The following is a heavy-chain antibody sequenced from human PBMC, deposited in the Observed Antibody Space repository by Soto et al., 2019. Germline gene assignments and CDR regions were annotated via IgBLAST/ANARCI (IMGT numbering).Heavy chain of an antibody. J-gene: IGHJ5*02. D-gene: IGHD2-8*01. V-gene: IGHV1-69*01. CDR2: IIPIFGTA. CDR1: GGTFSSYA. CDR3: ASGWVYAMDNWFDP. Sequence: QVQLVQSGAEVKKPGSSVKVSCKASGGTFSSYAISWVRQAPGQGLEWKGGIIPIFGTANYAQKFQGRVKITADESTSTAYMVLSSLTSEDTDVYYCASGWVYAMDNWFDPWGQGTLVTVCS.